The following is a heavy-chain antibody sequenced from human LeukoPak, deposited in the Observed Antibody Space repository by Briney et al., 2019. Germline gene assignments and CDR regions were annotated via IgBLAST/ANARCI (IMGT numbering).Heavy chain of an antibody. Sequence: GGSLRLSCAASGFTSSSYEMNWVRQAPGKGLEWVSYISSSGSTIYYADSVKGRFTISRDNAKNSLYLQMNSLRAEDTAVYYCARDHHSSSWYGENYNYGMDVWGQGTTVTVSS. CDR1: GFTSSSYE. D-gene: IGHD6-13*01. CDR3: ARDHHSSSWYGENYNYGMDV. CDR2: ISSSGSTI. V-gene: IGHV3-48*03. J-gene: IGHJ6*02.